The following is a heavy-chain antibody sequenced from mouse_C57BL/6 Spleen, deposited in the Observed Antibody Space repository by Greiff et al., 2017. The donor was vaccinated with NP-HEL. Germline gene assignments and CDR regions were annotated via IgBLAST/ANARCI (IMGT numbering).Heavy chain of an antibody. Sequence: VQLQQSGPELVKPGASVKISCKASGYAFSSSWMNWVKQRPGQGLEWIGRIYPGDGDTNYNGKFKGKATLTADKSSSTAYMQLSSLTSEDSAVYFCARPGRGYYAMDYWGQGTTVTVSS. CDR2: IYPGDGDT. V-gene: IGHV1-82*01. CDR3: ARPGRGYYAMDY. D-gene: IGHD3-2*02. CDR1: GYAFSSSW. J-gene: IGHJ4*01.